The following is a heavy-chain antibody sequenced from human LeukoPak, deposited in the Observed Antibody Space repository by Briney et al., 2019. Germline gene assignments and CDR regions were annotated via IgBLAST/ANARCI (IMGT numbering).Heavy chain of an antibody. V-gene: IGHV3-74*01. CDR1: GFTFSTYW. CDR2: ISSDGTNA. D-gene: IGHD3-16*01. J-gene: IGHJ3*01. CDR3: ARDFLHLGG. Sequence: GGSLRLSCAASGFTFSTYWMHWVRQVPGKGLVWVSRISSDGTNANYADSVKGRFTISRDNAKNMLYLQMNSLRAEDTAVYYCARDFLHLGGWGQGTMVTVSS.